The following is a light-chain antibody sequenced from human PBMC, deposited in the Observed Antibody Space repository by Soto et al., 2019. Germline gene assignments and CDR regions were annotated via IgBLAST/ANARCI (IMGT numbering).Light chain of an antibody. CDR1: SSDVGTYNL. CDR3: CSYAGSSTYV. V-gene: IGLV2-23*01. CDR2: END. Sequence: QSVLTQPASVSGSPGQSITISCTGTSSDVGTYNLVSWYQQRPGKGPTLMIFENDQRPSGVSFRFSGSKSGNTASLTISGLQAEDEADYYCCSYAGSSTYVFGTGTKLTVL. J-gene: IGLJ1*01.